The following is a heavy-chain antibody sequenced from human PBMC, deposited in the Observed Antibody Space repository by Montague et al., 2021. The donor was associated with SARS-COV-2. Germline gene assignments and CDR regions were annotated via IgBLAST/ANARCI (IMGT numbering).Heavy chain of an antibody. J-gene: IGHJ5*02. D-gene: IGHD4-11*01. CDR1: GFTFSSYT. V-gene: IGHV3-23*01. Sequence: SLGLSCSASGFTFSSYTMTWVRQAPGKGLEWVSAISGSGGTTFYXDSVKGRFTISRDNSKNTLYLQFNSLRAEDTAVYYCAKLLDSNHVFWGLGSHWFDPWGQGTLVSVSS. CDR3: AKLLDSNHVFWGLGSHWFDP. CDR2: ISGSGGTT.